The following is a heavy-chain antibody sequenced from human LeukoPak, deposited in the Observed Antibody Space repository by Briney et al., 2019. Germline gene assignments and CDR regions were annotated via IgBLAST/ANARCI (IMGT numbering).Heavy chain of an antibody. CDR1: GFTFYDYA. J-gene: IGHJ6*02. V-gene: IGHV3-9*01. D-gene: IGHD4-17*01. CDR3: AKDPYPGGGDYGFYYGMDV. Sequence: SLRLSCAASGFTFYDYAMHWVRQAPGKGLEWVSGISWNSGSIGYADSVKGRFTISRDNAKNSLYLQMNSLRAEDTALYYCAKDPYPGGGDYGFYYGMDVWGQGTTVTVSS. CDR2: ISWNSGSI.